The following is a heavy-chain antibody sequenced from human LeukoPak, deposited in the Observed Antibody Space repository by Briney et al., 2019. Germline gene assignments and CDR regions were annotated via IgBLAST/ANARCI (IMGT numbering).Heavy chain of an antibody. Sequence: ASVKVSCKASGYTFTSYDINWVRQATGQGLEWMGWMNPNSGNTGYAQKFQGRVTTTRNTSISTAYMELSSLRSEDTAVYYCARGYYTGNWFDPWGQGTLVTVSS. CDR1: GYTFTSYD. CDR2: MNPNSGNT. J-gene: IGHJ5*02. V-gene: IGHV1-8*01. D-gene: IGHD1-26*01. CDR3: ARGYYTGNWFDP.